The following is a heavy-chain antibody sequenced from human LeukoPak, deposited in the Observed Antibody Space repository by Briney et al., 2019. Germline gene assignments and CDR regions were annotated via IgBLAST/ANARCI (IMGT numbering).Heavy chain of an antibody. J-gene: IGHJ4*02. D-gene: IGHD6-19*01. Sequence: PGGSLRLSCAASGFTFSNYGLSWVRQAPGKGLEWVSSISSSSSYIYYADSVKGRFTISRDNAKNSLYLQMNSLRAEDTAVYYCARDPSSGWYSFDYWGQGTLVTVSS. CDR1: GFTFSNYG. CDR3: ARDPSSGWYSFDY. CDR2: ISSSSSYI. V-gene: IGHV3-21*01.